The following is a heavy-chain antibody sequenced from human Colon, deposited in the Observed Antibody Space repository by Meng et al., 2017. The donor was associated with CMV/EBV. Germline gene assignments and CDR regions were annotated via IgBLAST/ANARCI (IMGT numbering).Heavy chain of an antibody. D-gene: IGHD4-11*01. V-gene: IGHV3-11*01. CDR3: AREVAVTKFFDL. CDR2: TSRSGSTK. CDR1: GFNFSYHY. Sequence: CVASGFNFSYHYMSWIRQVPGKGLEWISFTSRSGSTKNYADSVKGRFTISRDNAKNSLFLQLNSLRAEDTAVYHCAREVAVTKFFDLWGQGTVVTVSS. J-gene: IGHJ1*01.